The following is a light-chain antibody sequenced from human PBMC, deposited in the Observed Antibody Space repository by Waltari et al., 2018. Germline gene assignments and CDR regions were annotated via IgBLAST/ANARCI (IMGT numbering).Light chain of an antibody. J-gene: IGLJ1*01. V-gene: IGLV2-8*01. CDR2: EVS. CDR3: SSDAVSNNFYD. Sequence: QSALTQPPSASGSPGQSVTIPCTGTGSGGSLSWSQQLPGKAPKLLIYEVSKRPSGVPDRFSGSKSGNTASLTVSGLQAEDEGDYYCSSDAVSNNFYDFGSGTKVTVL. CDR1: GSGGS.